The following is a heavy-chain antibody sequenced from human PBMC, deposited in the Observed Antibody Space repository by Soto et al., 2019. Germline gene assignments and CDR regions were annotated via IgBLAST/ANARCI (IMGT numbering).Heavy chain of an antibody. Sequence: PGGSLRLSCAPSGFTFSRNAMCWVRQAPGKGLEWVSVMSGTGGSTYYADSLTGRFTISRDNSKHTLYLQMNSLIAEDTAVSYCAKGYREYRSSWFDYYAQGTLVTVSS. V-gene: IGHV3-23*01. CDR2: MSGTGGST. J-gene: IGHJ4*02. D-gene: IGHD6-13*01. CDR3: AKGYREYRSSWFDY. CDR1: GFTFSRNA.